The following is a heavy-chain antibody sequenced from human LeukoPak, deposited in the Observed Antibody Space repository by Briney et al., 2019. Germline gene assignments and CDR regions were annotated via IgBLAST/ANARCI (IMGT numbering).Heavy chain of an antibody. D-gene: IGHD4-11*01. J-gene: IGHJ5*02. V-gene: IGHV4-39*07. CDR3: ARDQYMTTSWFDP. Sequence: SETLSLTCTVSGGSISSSSYHWGWIRQPPGKGLEWIGSTYYSGSTYYNPSLKSRVTISVDTSKNQFSLKLSSVTAADTAVYYCARDQYMTTSWFDPWGQGTLVTVYS. CDR2: TYYSGST. CDR1: GGSISSSSYH.